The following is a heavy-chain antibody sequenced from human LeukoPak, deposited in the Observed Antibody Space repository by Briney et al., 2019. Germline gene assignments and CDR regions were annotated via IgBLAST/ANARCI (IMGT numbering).Heavy chain of an antibody. V-gene: IGHV1-2*02. D-gene: IGHD5-18*01. CDR3: ARDYSFASELNAFDI. CDR1: GYTFTGYY. CDR2: INPNSGGT. Sequence: ASVKVSCKASGYTFTGYYMHWVRQAPGQGLEWMGWINPNSGGTNYAQKFQGRVTMTRDTSISTAYMELSRLRSDDTAVYYCARDYSFASELNAFDIWGQGTMVTVSS. J-gene: IGHJ3*02.